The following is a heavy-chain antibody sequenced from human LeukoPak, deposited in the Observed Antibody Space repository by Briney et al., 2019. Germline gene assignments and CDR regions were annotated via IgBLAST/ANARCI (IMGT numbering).Heavy chain of an antibody. V-gene: IGHV4-59*01. J-gene: IGHJ4*02. D-gene: IGHD6-19*01. CDR3: ARGWDGIAVAGIFDY. CDR1: VDSTSGYH. CDR2: IYYSGST. Sequence: SETLSLTCTVSVDSTSGYHWSYIRQPPGKGLEWIGDIYYSGSTNHNPALTSRVTISVATSKNQFSLKLNSVTAADTAVYYCARGWDGIAVAGIFDYWGQGTLVTVSS.